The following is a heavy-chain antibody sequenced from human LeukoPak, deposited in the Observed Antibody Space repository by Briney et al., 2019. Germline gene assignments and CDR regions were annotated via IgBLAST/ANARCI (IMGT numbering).Heavy chain of an antibody. J-gene: IGHJ4*02. Sequence: SETLSLTCTISGGSDSQSFWSWIRQPAGKGLEWIGRIYSTGSTDYSPTLRSRLTLSVHTSKKQVYLNLNSVTAADTAVYYCARCPGRDTQKALDYSGQGTLVTVSS. CDR3: ARCPGRDTQKALDY. CDR2: IYSTGST. CDR1: GGSDSQSF. V-gene: IGHV4-4*07. D-gene: IGHD1-26*01.